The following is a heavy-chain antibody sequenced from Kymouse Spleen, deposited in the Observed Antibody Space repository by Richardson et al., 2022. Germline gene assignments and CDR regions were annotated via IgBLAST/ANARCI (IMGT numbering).Heavy chain of an antibody. Sequence: EVQLVESGGGLVKPGGSLRLSCAASGFTFSNAWMSWVRQAPGKGLEWVGRIKSKTDGGTTDYAAPVKGRFTISRDDSKNTLYLQMNSLKTEDTAVYYCTTYNWNYEYFDLWGRGTLVTVSS. V-gene: IGHV3-15*01. CDR2: IKSKTDGGTT. CDR3: TTYNWNYEYFDL. J-gene: IGHJ2*01. D-gene: IGHD1-7*01. CDR1: GFTFSNAW.